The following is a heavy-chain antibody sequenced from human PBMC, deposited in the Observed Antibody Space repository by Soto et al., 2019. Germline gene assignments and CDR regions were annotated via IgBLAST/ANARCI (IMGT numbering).Heavy chain of an antibody. CDR1: GFTFSDHY. CDR2: TRNKDNSYNT. D-gene: IGHD3-3*01. J-gene: IGHJ3*02. V-gene: IGHV3-72*01. CDR3: ARGSYSDFWSGYYCAFDI. Sequence: GGSLRLYCAASGFTFSDHYMDWVRQAPGKGLEWVGRTRNKDNSYNTEYAAYVKGNFSISRDESNNSLYLKMNSLKTEDTAVYYCARGSYSDFWSGYYCAFDIWGQGTMVTVS.